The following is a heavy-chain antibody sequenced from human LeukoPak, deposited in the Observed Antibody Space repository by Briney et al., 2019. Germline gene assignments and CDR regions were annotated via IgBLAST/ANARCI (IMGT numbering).Heavy chain of an antibody. D-gene: IGHD4-17*01. CDR2: IQYDGRNK. V-gene: IGHV3-30*02. CDR1: GFTFSNYV. J-gene: IGHJ4*02. Sequence: GGSLRLSCAASGFTFSNYVMSWVRQAPGKGLDWLAFIQYDGRNKYYADSVKGRFTMSRDNSKNTLTMFLQMNSLRVEDTAVYYCAKGGDYALDYWGQGTLVTVSS. CDR3: AKGGDYALDY.